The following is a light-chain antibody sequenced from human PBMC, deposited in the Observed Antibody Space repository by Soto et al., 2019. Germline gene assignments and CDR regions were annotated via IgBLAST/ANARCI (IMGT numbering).Light chain of an antibody. J-gene: IGKJ5*01. CDR2: GAS. CDR1: QSVSSSY. Sequence: EIVLTQSPGNLSLSPGERATLSCRASQSVSSSYLAWYQQKPGQAPRLLIYGASSRATGIPDRFSGSGSGTDFTLTSSRLEPEDCAVYYGQQYGSAITFGQGTRLESK. CDR3: QQYGSAIT. V-gene: IGKV3-20*01.